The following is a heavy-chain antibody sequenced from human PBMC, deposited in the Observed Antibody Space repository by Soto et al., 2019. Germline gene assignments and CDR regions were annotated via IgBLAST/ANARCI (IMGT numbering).Heavy chain of an antibody. D-gene: IGHD1-26*01. CDR2: IYYSGST. V-gene: IGHV4-61*01. J-gene: IGHJ3*02. CDR3: AGWELLKGVSAFDI. CDR1: GGSVSSGSYY. Sequence: TLSLTCTVSGGSVSSGSYYWSWIRQPPGKGLEWIGYIYYSGSTNYNPSLKSRVTISVDTSKNQFSLKLSSVTAADTAVYYCAGWELLKGVSAFDIWGQGTMVTVSS.